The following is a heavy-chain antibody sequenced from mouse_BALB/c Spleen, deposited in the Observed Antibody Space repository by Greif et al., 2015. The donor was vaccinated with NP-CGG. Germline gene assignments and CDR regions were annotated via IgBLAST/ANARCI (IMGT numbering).Heavy chain of an antibody. CDR1: GFTFSSFG. D-gene: IGHD2-1*01. Sequence: DVQLVESGGGLVQPGGSRKLSCAASGFTFSSFGMHWVRQAPEKGLEWVAYISSGSSTIYYADTVKGRFTIPRDNPKNTLFLQMTSLRSEDTAMYYCARYGNYAMDYWGQGISVTVSS. J-gene: IGHJ4*01. CDR3: ARYGNYAMDY. CDR2: ISSGSSTI. V-gene: IGHV5-17*02.